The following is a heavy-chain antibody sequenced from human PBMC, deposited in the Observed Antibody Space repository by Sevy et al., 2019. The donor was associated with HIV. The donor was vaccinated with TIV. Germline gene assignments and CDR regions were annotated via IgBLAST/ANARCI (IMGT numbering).Heavy chain of an antibody. D-gene: IGHD2-15*01. Sequence: GGFLRLSCAASGFSLNSFWMNWVRQTPGKGLEWMANINQNGSVTYYVDSVKGRFTISRDNSRNLLYLQMTSLRVEDTALYHCVRAVATNGSFWGQGTLVTVSS. CDR3: VRAVATNGSF. CDR1: GFSLNSFW. V-gene: IGHV3-7*01. CDR2: INQNGSVT. J-gene: IGHJ4*02.